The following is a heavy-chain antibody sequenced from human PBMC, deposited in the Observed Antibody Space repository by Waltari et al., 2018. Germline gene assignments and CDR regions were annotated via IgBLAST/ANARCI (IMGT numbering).Heavy chain of an antibody. D-gene: IGHD6-13*01. J-gene: IGHJ3*02. CDR3: ARGGLYGQQLLESAFEI. Sequence: QVQLVQSGAEWKKPGSSVKVSCKVSGGSSSTHALTWVRQAAGQGLEWMGGIIPMFGTANYAQKIQDRVTINTDESMTTAYMHLSSLTSDDTAVYYCARGGLYGQQLLESAFEIWGQGTKVTVSS. CDR1: GGSSSTHA. V-gene: IGHV1-69*05. CDR2: IIPMFGTA.